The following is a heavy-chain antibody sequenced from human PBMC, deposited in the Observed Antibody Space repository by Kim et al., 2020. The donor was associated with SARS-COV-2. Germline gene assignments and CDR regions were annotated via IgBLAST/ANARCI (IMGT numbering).Heavy chain of an antibody. V-gene: IGHV3-74*01. CDR3: ARDGSSRTFDY. CDR1: GFTFSSYW. D-gene: IGHD2-15*01. CDR2: IKSDGSSI. J-gene: IGHJ4*02. Sequence: GGSLRLSCAASGFTFSSYWVHWVRQAPGKGLVWVSAIKSDGSSIIYADSVKGRFTISRDNAKNTLYLQMNSLRAEDTAVYYCARDGSSRTFDYWGQGTL.